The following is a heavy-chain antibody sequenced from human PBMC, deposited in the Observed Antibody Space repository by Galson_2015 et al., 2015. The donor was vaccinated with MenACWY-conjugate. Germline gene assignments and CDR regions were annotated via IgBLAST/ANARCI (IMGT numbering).Heavy chain of an antibody. CDR1: GFTFSNAW. V-gene: IGHV3-15*07. CDR3: TADYYDSSGYCDY. J-gene: IGHJ4*02. CDR2: IKSITDGGTT. D-gene: IGHD3-22*01. Sequence: SLRLSCAASGFTFSNAWMNWVRQAPGKGLEWVGRIKSITDGGTTDYAAPVKGRFTISRDDSKNTLYLQMNSLKTEDTAVYYCTADYYDSSGYCDYWGQGTLVTVSS.